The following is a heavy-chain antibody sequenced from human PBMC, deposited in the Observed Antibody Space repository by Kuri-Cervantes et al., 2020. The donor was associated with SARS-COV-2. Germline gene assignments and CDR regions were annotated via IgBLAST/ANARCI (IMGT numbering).Heavy chain of an antibody. Sequence: GGSLRLSCKGSGYSFTDYRIGWVRQMPGKGLEWMGIIYPGDSDTRYSPSFQGQVTISADKFISTAYLQWSSLKASDTAMYYCARAGDCGGDCFHFDYWGQGTLVTASS. CDR2: IYPGDSDT. D-gene: IGHD2-21*01. V-gene: IGHV5-51*01. J-gene: IGHJ4*02. CDR1: GYSFTDYR. CDR3: ARAGDCGGDCFHFDY.